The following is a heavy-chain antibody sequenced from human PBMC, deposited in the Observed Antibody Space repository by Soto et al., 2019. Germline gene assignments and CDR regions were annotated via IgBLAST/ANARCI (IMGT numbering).Heavy chain of an antibody. Sequence: QVQLQESGPGLVKPSQTLSLTCTVSGGSISSGGYYWSWIRQHAGKCLEWIGYIYYSGRTYYKPSLHSRFSIAVATTENQFSLKLTSVTAADTSVYYCARGSFSSSSSWFDPWGRGTLVTVSS. V-gene: IGHV4-31*03. CDR2: IYYSGRT. D-gene: IGHD6-6*01. J-gene: IGHJ5*02. CDR1: GGSISSGGYY. CDR3: ARGSFSSSSSWFDP.